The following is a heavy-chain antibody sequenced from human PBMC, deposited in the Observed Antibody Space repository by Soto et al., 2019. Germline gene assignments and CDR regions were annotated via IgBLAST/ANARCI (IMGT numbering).Heavy chain of an antibody. J-gene: IGHJ4*02. CDR2: IIGIGDKA. V-gene: IGHV3-23*01. CDR3: AKDYDYGDSLPFDY. Sequence: EVQLLEAGGGLVQPGGSLRLSCAASGFSFRDYGMSWVRQAPGKGLEWLSAIIGIGDKAYYADSVRGRFPISRDNSKNTLYLQLNDLGAEDTDIYYCAKDYDYGDSLPFDYWGQGTLVTVSS. CDR1: GFSFRDYG. D-gene: IGHD4-17*01.